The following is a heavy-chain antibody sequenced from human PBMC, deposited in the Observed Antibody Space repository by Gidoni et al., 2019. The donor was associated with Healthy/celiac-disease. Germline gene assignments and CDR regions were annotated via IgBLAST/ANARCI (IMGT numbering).Heavy chain of an antibody. V-gene: IGHV4-30-2*01. Sequence: QLQLQESGSGLVKPSQTLSLTCAVSGGSISSGGYSWSWIRQPPGKGLEWIGYIYHRGSTYYNPSLKSRVTISVDRSKNQFSLKLSSVTAADTAVYYCARAPRAVTNAGDFYYYGMDVWGQGTTVTVSS. J-gene: IGHJ6*02. CDR1: GGSISSGGYS. CDR2: IYHRGST. D-gene: IGHD4-17*01. CDR3: ARAPRAVTNAGDFYYYGMDV.